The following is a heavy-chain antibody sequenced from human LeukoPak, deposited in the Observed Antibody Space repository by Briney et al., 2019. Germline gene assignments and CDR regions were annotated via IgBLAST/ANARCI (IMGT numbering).Heavy chain of an antibody. CDR1: GYSFTTYW. J-gene: IGHJ4*02. D-gene: IGHD5-12*01. CDR3: ARDGYSGYTFDY. CDR2: IYPGDSDT. V-gene: IGHV5-51*01. Sequence: GESLKISCKGSGYSFTTYWIGWVRRMPGKGLEWVGIIYPGDSDTRYRPSFQGQVTISADKSISAAYLQWNSLKASDTAMYYCARDGYSGYTFDYWGQGTLVTVSS.